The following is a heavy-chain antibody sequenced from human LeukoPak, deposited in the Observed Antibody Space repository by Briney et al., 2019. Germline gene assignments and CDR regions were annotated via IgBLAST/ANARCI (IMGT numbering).Heavy chain of an antibody. J-gene: IGHJ4*02. CDR1: GFTFSSYA. Sequence: PGGSLRLSCAASGFTFSSYAMHWVRQAPGKGLEWVAVTSNDGINKYYSDSVKGRLTMSRDNSKNTLYLQMDSLRAKDTAVYYCARDKVSTKGYSSGWSFDYWGQGTLVTVSS. D-gene: IGHD6-19*01. CDR3: ARDKVSTKGYSSGWSFDY. CDR2: TSNDGINK. V-gene: IGHV3-30*04.